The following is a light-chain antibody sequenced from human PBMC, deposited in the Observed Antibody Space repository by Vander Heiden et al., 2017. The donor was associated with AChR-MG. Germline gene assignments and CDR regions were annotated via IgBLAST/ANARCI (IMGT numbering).Light chain of an antibody. CDR2: ENN. J-gene: IGLJ3*02. CDR3: GTWDSSLSALV. Sequence: QSVLTQPPSVSAAPGQKVTISRSGSSSNIGNNYVSWYQQLPGTAPKLLIYENNKRPSGIPDRFSGSKSGTSATLGITGLQTGDEADYYCGTWDSSLSALVFGGGTKLTVL. V-gene: IGLV1-51*02. CDR1: SSNIGNNY.